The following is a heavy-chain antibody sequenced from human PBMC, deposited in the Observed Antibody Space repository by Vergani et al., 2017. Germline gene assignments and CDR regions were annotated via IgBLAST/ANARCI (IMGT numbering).Heavy chain of an antibody. CDR3: AHRPWYDSSGYLEDYFDY. J-gene: IGHJ4*02. CDR2: IYWDDDK. CDR1: GFSLSTSGVG. D-gene: IGHD3-22*01. V-gene: IGHV2-5*02. Sequence: QITLKESGPTLVKPTQTLTLTCTFSGFSLSTSGVGVGWIRQPPGKALEWLALIYWDDDKRYSPSLKSRLTITKDTSKNQVVLTMTNMDPVDTATYYCAHRPWYDSSGYLEDYFDYWGQGTLVTVSS.